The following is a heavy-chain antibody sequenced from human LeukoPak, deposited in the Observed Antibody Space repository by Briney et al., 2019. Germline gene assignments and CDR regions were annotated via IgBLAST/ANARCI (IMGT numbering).Heavy chain of an antibody. CDR2: IKSDGSGA. V-gene: IGHV3-74*01. CDR1: GFAFNTYW. D-gene: IGHD6-6*01. J-gene: IGHJ4*02. CDR3: ARDKQFVLDS. Sequence: GGSLRLSCAASGFAFNTYWMRWVRHAPGKGLVWVSRIKSDGSGATYADSVKGRFTISRDNAKNTLYLQMNGLKTEDTAMYYCARDKQFVLDSWGQGTLVSVSS.